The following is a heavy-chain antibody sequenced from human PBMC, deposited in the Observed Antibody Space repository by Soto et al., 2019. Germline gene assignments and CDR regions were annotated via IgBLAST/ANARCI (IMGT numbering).Heavy chain of an antibody. CDR3: ARDYRDYVPRHDY. D-gene: IGHD4-17*01. J-gene: IGHJ4*02. CDR1: GFTFSSYS. Sequence: EVQLVESGGGLIQPGGSLRLSCAASGFTFSSYSMNWVRQAPGKGLEWISYISSSDINIYYADSVKGRFTISRDIAKNSLYLQMNSLRAEDTAVYYCARDYRDYVPRHDYWGQGTLVTVSS. CDR2: ISSSDINI. V-gene: IGHV3-48*01.